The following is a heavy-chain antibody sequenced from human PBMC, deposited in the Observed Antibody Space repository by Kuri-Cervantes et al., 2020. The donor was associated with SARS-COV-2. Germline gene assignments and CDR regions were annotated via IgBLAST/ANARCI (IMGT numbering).Heavy chain of an antibody. V-gene: IGHV1-69*06. CDR2: IIPIFGTA. Sequence: SVKVSCKASGGTFSSYAISWVRQAPGQGLEWMGGIIPIFGTANYAQKFQGRVTITADKSTSTAYMELSSLRSGDTAVYYCARGPGIAVAHLYWGQGTLVTVSS. J-gene: IGHJ4*02. CDR1: GGTFSSYA. D-gene: IGHD6-19*01. CDR3: ARGPGIAVAHLY.